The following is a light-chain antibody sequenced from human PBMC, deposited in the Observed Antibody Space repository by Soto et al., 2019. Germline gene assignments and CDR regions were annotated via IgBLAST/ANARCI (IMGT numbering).Light chain of an antibody. V-gene: IGKV1-27*01. CDR1: QDISNY. CDR2: SAS. Sequence: DIQMTQSPSSLSASVGDRITITCRASQDISNYLAWYQQKPGKVPKLLIYSASTLQSGVPSRFSGSGSGTEFTLTISSLQPEDFATYYCQQLNSYPQTFGGGTKVDIK. J-gene: IGKJ4*01. CDR3: QQLNSYPQT.